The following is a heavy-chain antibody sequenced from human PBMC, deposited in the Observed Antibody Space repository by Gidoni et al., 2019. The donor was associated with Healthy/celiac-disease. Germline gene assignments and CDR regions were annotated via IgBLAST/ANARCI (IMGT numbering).Heavy chain of an antibody. CDR3: ARGPEWEYQLIGGMDV. Sequence: QVQLVQSGAEVKKPGSSVKVSCKASGGTFSSSAISWVRQAPGQGLEWMGGIIPIFGTANYAQKFQGRVTITADESTSTAYMELSSLRSEDTAVYYCARGPEWEYQLIGGMDVWGQGTTVTVSS. V-gene: IGHV1-69*01. D-gene: IGHD2-2*01. CDR2: IIPIFGTA. CDR1: GGTFSSSA. J-gene: IGHJ6*02.